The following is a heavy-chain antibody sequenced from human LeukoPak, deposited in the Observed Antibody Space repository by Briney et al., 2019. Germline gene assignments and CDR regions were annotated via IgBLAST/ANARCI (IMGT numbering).Heavy chain of an antibody. Sequence: ASVKVSCKVSGYTLTELSMHWVRQAPGKGLEWMGGFDPEDGETIYAQKFQGRVTMTEDTSTDTAYMELSSLRSEDTAVYYCATAVTVAGSAGFDPWGQGTLVTVSS. CDR3: ATAVTVAGSAGFDP. V-gene: IGHV1-24*01. J-gene: IGHJ5*02. CDR2: FDPEDGET. D-gene: IGHD6-19*01. CDR1: GYTLTELS.